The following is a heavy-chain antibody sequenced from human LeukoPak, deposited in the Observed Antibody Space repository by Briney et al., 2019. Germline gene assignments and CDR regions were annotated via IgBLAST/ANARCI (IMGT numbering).Heavy chain of an antibody. CDR2: ISAYNGNT. V-gene: IGHV1-18*01. Sequence: ASVKVSCKASGGTFSSYAISWVRQAPGQGFEWMGWISAYNGNTNYAQKLQGRVTMTTDTSTSTAYMELRSLRSDDTAVYYCARVWYSGSEPVDAFDIWGQGTMVTVSS. CDR3: ARVWYSGSEPVDAFDI. J-gene: IGHJ3*02. D-gene: IGHD1-26*01. CDR1: GGTFSSYA.